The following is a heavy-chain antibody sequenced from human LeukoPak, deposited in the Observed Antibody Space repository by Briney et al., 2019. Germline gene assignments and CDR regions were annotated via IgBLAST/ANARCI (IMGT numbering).Heavy chain of an antibody. Sequence: PGGSLRLSCAASGFTFSSYEMNWVRQAPGKGLEWVSYISSSGSTIYYADSVKGRFTISRDNAKNSLFLQMNSLRAEDTAVYYCARDGVGRVPEMSAPDYWGQGTLVTVSS. J-gene: IGHJ4*02. CDR3: ARDGVGRVPEMSAPDY. V-gene: IGHV3-48*03. CDR2: ISSSGSTI. D-gene: IGHD3-16*01. CDR1: GFTFSSYE.